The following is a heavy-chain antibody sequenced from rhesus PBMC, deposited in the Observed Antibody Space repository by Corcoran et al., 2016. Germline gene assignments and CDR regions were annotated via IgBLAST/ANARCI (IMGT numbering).Heavy chain of an antibody. D-gene: IGHD3-16*01. J-gene: IGHJ5-2*02. CDR2: ISGSGGST. CDR1: GGSISRNY. V-gene: IGHV4-173*01. CDR3: ARLVVVFNSLDV. Sequence: QLQLQESGPGLVKPSETLSLPCAVSGGSISRNYWCLIRHPPGKGLEWIGRISGSGGSTDYNPSLKRRVNISTDTSKNQFSLKLSSVTAADTAVYYCARLVVVFNSLDVWGRGVLVTVSS.